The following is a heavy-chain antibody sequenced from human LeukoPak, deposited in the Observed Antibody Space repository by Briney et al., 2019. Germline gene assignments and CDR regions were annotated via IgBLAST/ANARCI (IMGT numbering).Heavy chain of an antibody. Sequence: GGSLRLSCAASGFTVSNNYMTWVRQAPGKGLEWVSIIYTGVTAYYADSVRGRFTISIDNSKNTLYLQMSSLRAEDTALYYCARVASRAFDYWGQGALVTVSS. CDR1: GFTVSNNY. CDR3: ARVASRAFDY. CDR2: IYTGVTA. J-gene: IGHJ4*02. V-gene: IGHV3-66*01.